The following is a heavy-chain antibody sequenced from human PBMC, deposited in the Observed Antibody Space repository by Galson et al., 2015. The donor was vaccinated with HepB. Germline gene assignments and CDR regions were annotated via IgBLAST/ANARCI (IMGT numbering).Heavy chain of an antibody. D-gene: IGHD6-13*01. J-gene: IGHJ5*01. Sequence: SLRLSCAASGFTFSSFAMNWVRQAPGKGLEWVSVVNGGATNTNYADSVKGRFIISRDNSRDTLYLQMDGLRAEDTAIYYCAKASGTPRGRFDSWGQGTLVTVSS. V-gene: IGHV3-23*01. CDR3: AKASGTPRGRFDS. CDR1: GFTFSSFA. CDR2: VNGGATNT.